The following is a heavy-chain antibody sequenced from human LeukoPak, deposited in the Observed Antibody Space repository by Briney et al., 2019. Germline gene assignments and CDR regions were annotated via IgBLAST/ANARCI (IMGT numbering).Heavy chain of an antibody. J-gene: IGHJ6*03. CDR3: ARVGALRSPYYYYYMDV. Sequence: GGSLRLSCAASGFTFSSYSMNWFRQAPGKGLEWVSSISSSSSYIYYADSVKGRFTISRDNAKNSLYLQMNSLRAEDTAVYYCARVGALRSPYYYYYMDVWGKGTTVTVSS. CDR2: ISSSSSYI. D-gene: IGHD3-3*01. CDR1: GFTFSSYS. V-gene: IGHV3-21*01.